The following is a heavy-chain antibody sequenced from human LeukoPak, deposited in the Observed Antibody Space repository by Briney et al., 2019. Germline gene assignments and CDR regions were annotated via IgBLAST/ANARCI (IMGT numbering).Heavy chain of an antibody. Sequence: GESLKISCKGSGYSFTDHWIGWVRQTPGKGLEWMGIIYPGDSDTRYSPSFQGQVTISADKSISTAYLQWSNLRASDTAIYYCARAHSNGDYRNYWGQGTLVTVSS. J-gene: IGHJ4*02. V-gene: IGHV5-51*01. CDR1: GYSFTDHW. CDR3: ARAHSNGDYRNY. D-gene: IGHD4-17*01. CDR2: IYPGDSDT.